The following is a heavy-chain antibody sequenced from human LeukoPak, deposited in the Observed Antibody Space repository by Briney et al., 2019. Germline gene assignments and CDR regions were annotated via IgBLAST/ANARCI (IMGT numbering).Heavy chain of an antibody. Sequence: GGSLRLSCAASGFTLSGYWMHWVRQAPGKGLVWVSHINSDGTNTRYADSVKGRFTISRDNARNTLYLQMRSLRADDTAVYYCARIGSNTALDYWGQGALVTVSS. D-gene: IGHD6-13*01. CDR2: INSDGTNT. J-gene: IGHJ4*02. V-gene: IGHV3-74*01. CDR3: ARIGSNTALDY. CDR1: GFTLSGYW.